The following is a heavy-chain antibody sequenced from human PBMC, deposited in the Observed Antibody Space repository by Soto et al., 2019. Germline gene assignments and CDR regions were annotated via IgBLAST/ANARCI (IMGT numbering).Heavy chain of an antibody. V-gene: IGHV4-39*02. CDR1: GVSISSSDYY. CDR3: GRVLVAATRHTGPDY. CDR2: IDYNGVN. Sequence: SETLSLTCSVSGVSISSSDYYWAWIRQPPGKGLEWIGSIDYNGVNYSNPSLKGRVTISKDTPKNKFSLQVTSVTAADTAFYYCGRVLVAATRHTGPDYWGQGTQVTVSS. D-gene: IGHD2-15*01. J-gene: IGHJ4*02.